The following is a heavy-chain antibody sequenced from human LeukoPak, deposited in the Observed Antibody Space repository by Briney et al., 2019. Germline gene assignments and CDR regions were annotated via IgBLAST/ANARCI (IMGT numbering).Heavy chain of an antibody. CDR1: GFTVSSNY. V-gene: IGHV3-53*01. CDR2: IYSGGST. D-gene: IGHD2-2*01. CDR3: ARDGPADYFDY. Sequence: GGSLRLSCAASGFTVSSNYMSWVRQAPGKGLERVSVIYSGGSTYYADSVKGRFTISRDNSKNTLYLQMNSLRAEDTAVYYCARDGPADYFDYWGQGTLVTVSS. J-gene: IGHJ4*02.